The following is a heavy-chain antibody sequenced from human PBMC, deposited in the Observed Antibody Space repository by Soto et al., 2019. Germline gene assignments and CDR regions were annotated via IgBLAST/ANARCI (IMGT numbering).Heavy chain of an antibody. Sequence: SETLSLTCAVYDGSFSDYYWSWIRQPPGRGLEWIGEIYHSGSTYYNPSLKSRVTISVDTSKNQFSLKLSSVTAADTAVYYCAREVLRFLEGPEGFDYWGQGTLVTVSS. D-gene: IGHD3-3*01. CDR2: IYHSGST. J-gene: IGHJ4*02. CDR1: DGSFSDYY. V-gene: IGHV4-34*01. CDR3: AREVLRFLEGPEGFDY.